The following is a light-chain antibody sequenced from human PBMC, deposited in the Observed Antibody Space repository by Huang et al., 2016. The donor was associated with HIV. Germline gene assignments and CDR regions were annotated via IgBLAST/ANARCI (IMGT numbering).Light chain of an antibody. V-gene: IGKV1-5*03. CDR1: QSISSW. CDR3: QQYNSLAWT. CDR2: KAS. J-gene: IGKJ1*01. Sequence: DIQMTQSPSTLSASVGDRVTITCRASQSISSWLAWYQQKPGNAPNLLIYKASSLESGVPSRFSCSGSGTEFTLTISSLQPDDFATYYCQQYNSLAWTFGQGTKVEIK.